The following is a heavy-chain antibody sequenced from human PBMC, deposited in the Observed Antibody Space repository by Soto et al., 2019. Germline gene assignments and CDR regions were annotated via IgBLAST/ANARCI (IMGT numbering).Heavy chain of an antibody. Sequence: SETLSLTCAVSGVSISSGNWWTFVRQTPQRGLEYIGEIFHDGTANYYPSFERRVAISVDTSKNQFSLKLTSVTAADTAIYFCARLVYDTRLNYMYFDFWGQGALVTVSS. V-gene: IGHV4-4*02. CDR1: GVSISSGNW. CDR3: ARLVYDTRLNYMYFDF. J-gene: IGHJ4*02. D-gene: IGHD2-8*01. CDR2: IFHDGTA.